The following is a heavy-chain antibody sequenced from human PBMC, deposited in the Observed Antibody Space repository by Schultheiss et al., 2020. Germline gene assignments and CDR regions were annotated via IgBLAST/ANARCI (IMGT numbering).Heavy chain of an antibody. J-gene: IGHJ4*02. CDR2: ISGSGGST. CDR1: GFTFSSYA. Sequence: GGSLRLSCAASGFTFSSYAMSWVRQAPGKGLEWVSAISGSGGSTYYADSVKGRFTISRDNSKNTVYVQMHSLRAEDTAVYYCARAESDCSGGSCYSFDYWGQGTLVTVSS. V-gene: IGHV3-23*01. D-gene: IGHD2-15*01. CDR3: ARAESDCSGGSCYSFDY.